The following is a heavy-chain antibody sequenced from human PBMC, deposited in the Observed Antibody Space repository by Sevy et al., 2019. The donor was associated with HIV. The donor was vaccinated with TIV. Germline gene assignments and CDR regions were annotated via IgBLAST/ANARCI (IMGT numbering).Heavy chain of an antibody. CDR3: ARASIAATATGAFDI. CDR1: GFTFSDYY. J-gene: IGHJ3*02. D-gene: IGHD6-13*01. V-gene: IGHV3-11*01. CDR2: ISSSGSTL. Sequence: GGSLRLSCAASGFTFSDYYMSWIRQAPGKGLEWVSYISSSGSTLYYADSVKGRFTISRDNAKNSLYLIMNSLRAEDAALYYCARASIAATATGAFDIWGQGTMVTVSS.